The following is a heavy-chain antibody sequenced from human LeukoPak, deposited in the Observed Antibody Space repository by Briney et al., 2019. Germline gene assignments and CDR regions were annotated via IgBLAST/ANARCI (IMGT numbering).Heavy chain of an antibody. CDR3: AKWGCSGVNCYPFAY. J-gene: IGHJ4*02. CDR1: GFTFGDYA. D-gene: IGHD2-15*01. CDR2: IRSKAYGGTT. V-gene: IGHV3-49*03. Sequence: PGGSLRLSCTASGFTFGDYAMSWFRQAPGKGLEWVGFIRSKAYGGTTEYAASVKGRFTISRDDSKSIAYLQMDSLRAEDTAVYYCAKWGCSGVNCYPFAYWGQGTLVTVSS.